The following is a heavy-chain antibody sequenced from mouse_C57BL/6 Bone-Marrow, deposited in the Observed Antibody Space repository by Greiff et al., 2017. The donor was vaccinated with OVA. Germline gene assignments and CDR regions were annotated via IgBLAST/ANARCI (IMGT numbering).Heavy chain of an antibody. J-gene: IGHJ1*03. D-gene: IGHD2-14*01. CDR1: GYTFTNYG. CDR2: IYPRSGNT. CDR3: ARSRYRPYFDV. V-gene: IGHV1-81*01. Sequence: QVQLQQSGAELARPGASVKLSCKASGYTFTNYGISWVKQRTGQGLEWIGEIYPRSGNTYYNEKFKGKATLTADKSSSTAYMELRSLTSEDSAVYFCARSRYRPYFDVWGTGTTVTVSS.